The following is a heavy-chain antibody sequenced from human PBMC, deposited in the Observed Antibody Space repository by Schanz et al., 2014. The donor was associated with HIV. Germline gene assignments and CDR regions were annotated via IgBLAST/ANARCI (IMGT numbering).Heavy chain of an antibody. J-gene: IGHJ3*02. CDR3: AKDGSWEAFDGFDI. V-gene: IGHV3-33*06. CDR1: GFTFSSYG. CDR2: IWNDGSNK. Sequence: QVQLVESGGGVVQPGRSLRLSCAASGFTFSSYGMHWVRQAPGKGLEWVAVIWNDGSNKYYADSVKGRFTISRDNSKNTLYLQMNSLRAEDTAVYYCAKDGSWEAFDGFDIWGQGTMVTVSS. D-gene: IGHD1-26*01.